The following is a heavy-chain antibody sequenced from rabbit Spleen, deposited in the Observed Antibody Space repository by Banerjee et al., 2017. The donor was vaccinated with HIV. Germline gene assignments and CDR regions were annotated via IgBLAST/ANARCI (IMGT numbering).Heavy chain of an antibody. CDR1: GFSFSSNDY. J-gene: IGHJ4*01. V-gene: IGHV1S40*01. Sequence: QSLEESGGGLVQPEGSLTLTCKASGFSFSSNDYMCWVRQAPGKGLEWIACTAGGRSAFTYYASWAKGRFTISKTSSTTVTLRMTSLTGAGTATYFCARELAAWNSGSYAFKLWGPGTLVTVS. D-gene: IGHD1-1*01. CDR3: ARELAAWNSGSYAFKL. CDR2: TAGGRSAFT.